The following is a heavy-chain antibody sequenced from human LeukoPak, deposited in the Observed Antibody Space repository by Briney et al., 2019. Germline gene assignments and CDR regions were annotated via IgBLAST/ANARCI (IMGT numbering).Heavy chain of an antibody. CDR3: ARLDTIFGVAKGFDY. D-gene: IGHD3-3*01. CDR1: GGSISSYY. Sequence: SETLSLTCTVSGGSISSYYWSWIRQPAGKGLEWIGRIYTSGSTKYNPSLKSRGTMSVDTSKNQFALKLSSVTAADTAGYYCARLDTIFGVAKGFDYWGQGILVTVSS. V-gene: IGHV4-4*07. CDR2: IYTSGST. J-gene: IGHJ4*02.